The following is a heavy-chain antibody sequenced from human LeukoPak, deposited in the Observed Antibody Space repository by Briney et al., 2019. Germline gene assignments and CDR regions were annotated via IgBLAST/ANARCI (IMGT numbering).Heavy chain of an antibody. D-gene: IGHD1-1*01. CDR1: GFTSGDYN. J-gene: IGHJ4*02. CDR2: ISTSGRTI. CDR3: AREDGTY. Sequence: GGPLRLSCEAPGFTSGDYNMTWIRQAPGRGLEWVSYISTSGRTIFYADSVKGRFTISRDNAKNSLSLQMNSLRADDTAIYYCAREDGTYWGQGTLVTVSS. V-gene: IGHV3-11*01.